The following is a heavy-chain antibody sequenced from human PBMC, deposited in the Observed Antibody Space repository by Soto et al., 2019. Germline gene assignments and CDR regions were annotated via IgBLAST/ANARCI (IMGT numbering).Heavy chain of an antibody. CDR2: INHSGST. Sequence: SETLSLTCAVYGGSFSGYYWSWIRQPPGKGLEWIGEINHSGSTNYNPSLKSRVTISVDTSKNQFSLKLSSVTAADTAVYYCARVGSHDSRGYYYATLFFFDYWGQGTPVTVSS. V-gene: IGHV4-34*01. J-gene: IGHJ4*02. CDR1: GGSFSGYY. D-gene: IGHD3-22*01. CDR3: ARVGSHDSRGYYYATLFFFDY.